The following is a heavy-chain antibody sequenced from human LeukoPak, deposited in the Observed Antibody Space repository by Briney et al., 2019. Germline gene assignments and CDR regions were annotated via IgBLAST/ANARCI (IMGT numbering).Heavy chain of an antibody. CDR3: ARDRLYCGGDCYNDAFDI. V-gene: IGHV3-21*01. CDR1: GFTFSSYS. CDR2: IGSSSSYI. Sequence: GGSLRLFCAASGFTFSSYSMIWVRQAPGRGLEWVSSIGSSSSYIYYADSVKGRFTISRDNAKNSLYLQMNSLRAEDTAVYYCARDRLYCGGDCYNDAFDIWGQGTMVTVSS. D-gene: IGHD2-21*02. J-gene: IGHJ3*02.